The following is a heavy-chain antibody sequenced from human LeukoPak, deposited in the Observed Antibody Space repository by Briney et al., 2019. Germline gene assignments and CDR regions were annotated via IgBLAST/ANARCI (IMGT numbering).Heavy chain of an antibody. J-gene: IGHJ4*02. V-gene: IGHV4-61*02. CDR2: IYTSGST. CDR3: ARAPDTAMVLDY. D-gene: IGHD5-18*01. Sequence: PSETLTLTCTVSGGSISSGSYYWSWIRQPAGKGLEWIGRIYTSGSTNYNPSLKSRVTISVDTSKNQFSLKLSSVTAADTAVHYCARAPDTAMVLDYWGQGTLVTVSS. CDR1: GGSISSGSYY.